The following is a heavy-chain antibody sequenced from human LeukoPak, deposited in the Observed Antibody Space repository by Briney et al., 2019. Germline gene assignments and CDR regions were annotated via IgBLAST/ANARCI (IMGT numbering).Heavy chain of an antibody. Sequence: SETLSLTYAVYGGSFSGYYWSWIRQPPGKGLEWIGEINHSGSTNYNPSLKSRVTISVDTSKNQFSLKLSSVTAADTAVYYCARRGVHDSSGYLDYWGQGTLVTVSS. V-gene: IGHV4-34*01. D-gene: IGHD3-22*01. CDR2: INHSGST. J-gene: IGHJ4*02. CDR1: GGSFSGYY. CDR3: ARRGVHDSSGYLDY.